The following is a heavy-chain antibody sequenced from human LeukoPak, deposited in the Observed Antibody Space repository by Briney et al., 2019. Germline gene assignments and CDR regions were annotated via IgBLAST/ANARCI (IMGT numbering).Heavy chain of an antibody. D-gene: IGHD3-10*01. CDR1: GFTVSSNY. CDR2: IHYDGSNE. CDR3: AKGLRFGEFSGSYFDY. J-gene: IGHJ4*02. Sequence: QSGGSLRLSCAASGFTVSSNYMSWVRQAPGKGLEWVSFIHYDGSNEFYADPVKGRFTISRDNSKNTLFLQVNSLRAEDTAVYYCAKGLRFGEFSGSYFDYWGQGTLVTVSS. V-gene: IGHV3-30*02.